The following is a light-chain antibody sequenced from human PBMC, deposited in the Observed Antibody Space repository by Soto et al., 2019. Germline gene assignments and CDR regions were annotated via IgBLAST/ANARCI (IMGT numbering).Light chain of an antibody. CDR2: DAS. CDR3: EQYNSYSRS. CDR1: QSISSW. V-gene: IGKV1-5*01. Sequence: DIRITQSPSTLSASVGDRVTITCRASQSISSWLAWYQQKPGKAPKLLIYDASSLESGAPSRFSGSGSGTDFTLAISSLQPDDFATYYCEQYNSYSRSFGQGTKVEIK. J-gene: IGKJ1*01.